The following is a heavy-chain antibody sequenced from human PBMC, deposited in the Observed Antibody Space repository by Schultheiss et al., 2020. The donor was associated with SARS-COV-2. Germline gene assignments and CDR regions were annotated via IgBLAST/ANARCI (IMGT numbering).Heavy chain of an antibody. CDR3: ARDRFHFDSSGLPAY. V-gene: IGHV3-30*14. D-gene: IGHD3-22*01. CDR2: ISYDGSNK. J-gene: IGHJ4*02. CDR1: GFTFSTYA. Sequence: GGSLRLSCAAPGFTFSTYALHWVRQAPGKGLEWVAVISYDGSNKYYADSVKGRFTISRHNSKNTLYLQMNSLRAEDTAVYYCARDRFHFDSSGLPAYWGQGTLVTVSS.